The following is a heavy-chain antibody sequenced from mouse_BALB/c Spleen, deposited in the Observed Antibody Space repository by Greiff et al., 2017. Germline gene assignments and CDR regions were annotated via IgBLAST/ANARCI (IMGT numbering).Heavy chain of an antibody. D-gene: IGHD2-4*01. CDR2: ISSGSSTI. J-gene: IGHJ4*01. CDR1: GFTFSSFG. V-gene: IGHV5-17*02. Sequence: EVQRVESGGGLVQPGGSRKLSCAASGFTFSSFGMHWVRQAPEKGLEWVAYISSGSSTIYYADTVKGRFTISRDNPKNTLFLQMTSLRSEDTAMYYGARGLSTVITYCAMDYWGQGTSVTVSS. CDR3: ARGLSTVITYCAMDY.